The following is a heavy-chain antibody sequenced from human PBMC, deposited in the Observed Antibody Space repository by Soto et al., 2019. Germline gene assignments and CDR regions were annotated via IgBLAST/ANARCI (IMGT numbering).Heavy chain of an antibody. V-gene: IGHV3-23*01. J-gene: IGHJ4*02. CDR3: AKDNQPDGIWGIDW. D-gene: IGHD7-27*01. Sequence: EVHLLESGGDLVRPAGSLRLSCVASGFDFYLYTMKWVRQAPGKGLEGVSGIYGNGAETFHADSVKGRFTISRDNTRNTVYLQMYSLRVEDTAVYYCAKDNQPDGIWGIDWWGQGARVTV. CDR1: GFDFYLYT. CDR2: IYGNGAET.